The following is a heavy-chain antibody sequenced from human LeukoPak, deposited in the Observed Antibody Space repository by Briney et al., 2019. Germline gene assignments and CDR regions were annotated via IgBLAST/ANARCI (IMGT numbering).Heavy chain of an antibody. Sequence: GGSLRLSCAASGFTFSSYWMSWVRQAPGKGLEWVANIRQDGSEKYYVDSVKGRFTISRDNAKNSLYLQMNSLRAEDTAVYYSARDGAAAGIDYWGQGTLVTVSS. D-gene: IGHD6-13*01. V-gene: IGHV3-7*01. CDR1: GFTFSSYW. J-gene: IGHJ4*02. CDR2: IRQDGSEK. CDR3: ARDGAAAGIDY.